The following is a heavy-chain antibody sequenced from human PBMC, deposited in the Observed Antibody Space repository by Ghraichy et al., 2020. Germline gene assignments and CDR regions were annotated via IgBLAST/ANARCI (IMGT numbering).Heavy chain of an antibody. Sequence: ASVKVSCKASGYTFTSYYMHWVRQAPGQGLEWMGIINPSGGSTSYAQKFQGRVTMTRDTSTSTVYMELSSLRSEDTAVYYCATIFSEYSNYENYYYYGMDVWGQGTTVTVSS. J-gene: IGHJ6*02. D-gene: IGHD4-11*01. CDR1: GYTFTSYY. V-gene: IGHV1-46*03. CDR2: INPSGGST. CDR3: ATIFSEYSNYENYYYYGMDV.